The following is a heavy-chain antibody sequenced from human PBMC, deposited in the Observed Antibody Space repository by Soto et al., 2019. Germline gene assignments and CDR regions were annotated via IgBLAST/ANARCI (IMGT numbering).Heavy chain of an antibody. CDR2: INAGNGNT. Sequence: QVQLVQSGAEVKKPGASVKVSCKASGYTFTSYAMHWVRQAPGQRLEWMGWINAGNGNTKYSQKYQGRVTIARDTSASTAYMELSSLRSEDTAVHYCARDLDDGSGSYGYWGQGTLVTVSS. CDR3: ARDLDDGSGSYGY. D-gene: IGHD3-10*01. J-gene: IGHJ4*02. V-gene: IGHV1-3*01. CDR1: GYTFTSYA.